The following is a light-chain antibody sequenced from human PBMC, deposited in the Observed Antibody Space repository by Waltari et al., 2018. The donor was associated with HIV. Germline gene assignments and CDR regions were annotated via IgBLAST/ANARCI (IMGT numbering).Light chain of an antibody. Sequence: ATLSCRASQSINRNSLAWFQQKPGQAPRLLVYVTSSRATAIPDRFSGSGSGTDFTLTISRLEPEDSAVYYCQQYGIQPFTFGPGTKVDI. V-gene: IGKV3-20*01. CDR2: VTS. CDR1: QSINRNS. J-gene: IGKJ3*01. CDR3: QQYGIQPFT.